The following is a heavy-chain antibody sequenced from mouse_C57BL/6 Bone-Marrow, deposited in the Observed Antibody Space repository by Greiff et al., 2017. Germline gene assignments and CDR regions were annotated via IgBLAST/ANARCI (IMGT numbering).Heavy chain of an antibody. CDR1: GYTFTSYW. CDR2: IDPSDSYT. J-gene: IGHJ4*01. V-gene: IGHV1-69*01. CDR3: ARLRSAYYSNYGDYYAMDY. Sequence: VQLQQSGAELVMPGASVKLSCKASGYTFTSYWMHWVKQRPGQGLEWIGEIDPSDSYTNYNQKFKGKSTLTVDKSSSTAYMQLSSLTSEDSAVYYCARLRSAYYSNYGDYYAMDYWGQGTSVTVSS. D-gene: IGHD2-5*01.